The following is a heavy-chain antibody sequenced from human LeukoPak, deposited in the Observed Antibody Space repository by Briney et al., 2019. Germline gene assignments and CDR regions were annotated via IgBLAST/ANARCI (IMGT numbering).Heavy chain of an antibody. CDR3: ARSALLSGVLYYYYYMDV. CDR2: IYYSGST. Sequence: SETLSLTCTVSGGSISSSSYYWGWIRQPPGKGLEWIGSIYYSGSTYYNPSLKSRVTISVDTSKNQFSLKLSSVTAADTAVYYCARSALLSGVLYYYYYMDVWGKGTTVTISS. CDR1: GGSISSSSYY. D-gene: IGHD3-10*01. J-gene: IGHJ6*03. V-gene: IGHV4-39*07.